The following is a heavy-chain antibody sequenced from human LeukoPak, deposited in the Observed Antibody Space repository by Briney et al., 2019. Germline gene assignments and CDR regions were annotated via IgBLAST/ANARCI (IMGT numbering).Heavy chain of an antibody. CDR3: ARDRDEYYYGSGYYYYMDV. Sequence: SETLSLTCAVSGGSFSGYYWSWIRQPPGKGLEWIGEINHSGSTNYNPSLKSRVTISVDTSKNQFSLKLRSVTAADTAVYYCARDRDEYYYGSGYYYYMDVWGKGTTVTVSS. J-gene: IGHJ6*03. V-gene: IGHV4-34*01. CDR2: INHSGST. CDR1: GGSFSGYY. D-gene: IGHD3-10*01.